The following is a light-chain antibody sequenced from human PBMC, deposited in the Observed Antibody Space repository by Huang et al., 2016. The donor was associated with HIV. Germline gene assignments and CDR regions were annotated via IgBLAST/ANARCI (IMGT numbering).Light chain of an antibody. Sequence: DIHMTQSPSSLSSSVGDGVTITCRASQDIRNYLAWYQQKPGTAPKLLISAASTLQSGVPSRFSGSGSGTDFTLTIGSLQPEDVATYYCQKYNSAPYTFGQGTKLEIK. CDR1: QDIRNY. CDR2: AAS. J-gene: IGKJ2*01. V-gene: IGKV1-27*01. CDR3: QKYNSAPYT.